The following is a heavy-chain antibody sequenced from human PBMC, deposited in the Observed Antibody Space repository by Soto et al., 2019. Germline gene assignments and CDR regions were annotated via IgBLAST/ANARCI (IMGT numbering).Heavy chain of an antibody. CDR1: GGSISSYY. J-gene: IGHJ5*02. V-gene: IGHV4-59*01. D-gene: IGHD2-2*01. Sequence: SETLSLTCTVSGGSISSYYWSWIRQPPGKGLEWIGYIYYSGSTNYNPSLKSRVTISVDTSKNQFSLKLSSVTAADTAVYYCASSTQVPAASLGWFDPWGQGTLVTVSS. CDR3: ASSTQVPAASLGWFDP. CDR2: IYYSGST.